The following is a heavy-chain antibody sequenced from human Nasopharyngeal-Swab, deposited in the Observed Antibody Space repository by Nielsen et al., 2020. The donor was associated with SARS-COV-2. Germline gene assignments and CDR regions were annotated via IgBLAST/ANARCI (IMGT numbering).Heavy chain of an antibody. CDR2: INPTDGST. D-gene: IGHD1-7*01. CDR3: ARVLPFRITGTSGMDV. V-gene: IGHV1-46*01. J-gene: IGHJ6*02. Sequence: WVRQAPGQGLEWMGIINPTDGSTSYAQKFEGRVTMTRVTSTSTVYMELNSLRSEDTAVYYCARVLPFRITGTSGMDVWGQETTVTVSS.